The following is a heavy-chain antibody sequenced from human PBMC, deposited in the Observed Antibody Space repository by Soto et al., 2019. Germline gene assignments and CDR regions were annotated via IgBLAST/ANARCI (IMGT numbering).Heavy chain of an antibody. CDR1: GGSISSGGYY. CDR2: IYYSGST. V-gene: IGHV4-31*03. J-gene: IGHJ1*01. CDR3: ARVAICGGDCPTKHQTIAEYFQH. D-gene: IGHD2-21*02. Sequence: QVQLQESGPGLVKPSQTLSLTCTVSGGSISSGGYYWSWIRQHPGKGLEWIGYIYYSGSTYYNPSLKSRVTISVDTSKNQFSLKLSSVTAADTAVYYCARVAICGGDCPTKHQTIAEYFQHWGQGTLVTVSS.